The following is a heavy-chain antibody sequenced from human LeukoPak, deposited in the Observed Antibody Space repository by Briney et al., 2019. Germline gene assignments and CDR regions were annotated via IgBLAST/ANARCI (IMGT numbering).Heavy chain of an antibody. CDR2: IDTNTGNP. J-gene: IGHJ4*02. V-gene: IGHV7-4-1*02. CDR1: GYTFTKYA. D-gene: IGHD3-22*01. Sequence: ASVKVSCKGSGYTFTKYAISWVRQAPGQGLECMGWIDTNTGNPTYAQGFTGRFVFSLDTSVSTAYLQISSLKAEDSAIYFCANCYDSSGFFAYWGQGTLVTVSS. CDR3: ANCYDSSGFFAY.